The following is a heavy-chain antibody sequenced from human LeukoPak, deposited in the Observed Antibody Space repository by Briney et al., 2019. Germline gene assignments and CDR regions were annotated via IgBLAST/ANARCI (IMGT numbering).Heavy chain of an antibody. CDR2: ISGRGDIT. CDR1: GFTFSGYA. D-gene: IGHD6-6*01. J-gene: IGHJ4*02. CDR3: AKDGKSMAARRAYFHY. Sequence: GGSLRLSCAAPGFTFSGYAMSWVRQAPGKGLEWVSAISGRGDITYYADSVKGRFTISRDNSKNTLYLQMNSLRAEDTAVYYCAKDGKSMAARRAYFHYWGQGTLVSVSS. V-gene: IGHV3-23*01.